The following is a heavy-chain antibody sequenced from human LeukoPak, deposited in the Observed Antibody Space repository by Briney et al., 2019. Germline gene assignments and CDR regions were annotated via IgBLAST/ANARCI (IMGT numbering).Heavy chain of an antibody. CDR1: GYSFTNYW. CDR3: AREQGAVAGRPLFDY. D-gene: IGHD6-19*01. CDR2: IYPGDSDT. V-gene: IGHV5-51*01. Sequence: GESLKISCKGSGYSFTNYWIGCVRQMPGKGLEWMGIIYPGDSDTKYSPSFQGQVTISADKSISTAYLQWSSLKASDTAMYYCAREQGAVAGRPLFDYWGQGTLVTVSS. J-gene: IGHJ4*02.